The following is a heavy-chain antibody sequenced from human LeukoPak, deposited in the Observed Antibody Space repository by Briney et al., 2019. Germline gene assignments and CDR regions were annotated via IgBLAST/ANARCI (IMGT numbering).Heavy chain of an antibody. V-gene: IGHV3-23*01. J-gene: IGHJ4*02. CDR1: GFTFNYYA. CDR3: ARHDGFIPY. D-gene: IGHD3-16*02. Sequence: GGSLRLSCAAYGFTFNYYAMSWVRQAPGKGLEWVSGISDNEGKTYYTDSVKGRFTISRDNTKNTVYLQMNNLRADDTAVYFCARHDGFIPYWGQGTLVTVSS. CDR2: ISDNEGKT.